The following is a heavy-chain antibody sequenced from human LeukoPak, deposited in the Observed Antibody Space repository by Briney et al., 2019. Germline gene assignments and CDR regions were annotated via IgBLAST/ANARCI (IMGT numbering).Heavy chain of an antibody. Sequence: SVQVSCKASGGTFSSYAISWVRQAPGQGLEWMGGIIPIFGTANYAQKFQGRVTITADESTSTAYMELSSLRSEDTAVYYCARGTVTNWHYYYYGMDVWGQGTTVTVSS. CDR1: GGTFSSYA. D-gene: IGHD4-17*01. J-gene: IGHJ6*02. CDR2: IIPIFGTA. CDR3: ARGTVTNWHYYYYGMDV. V-gene: IGHV1-69*13.